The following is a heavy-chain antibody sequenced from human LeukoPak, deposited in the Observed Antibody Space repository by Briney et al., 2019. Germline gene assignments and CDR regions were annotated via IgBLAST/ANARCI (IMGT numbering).Heavy chain of an antibody. D-gene: IGHD3-22*01. CDR2: IRSKTYRGTA. CDR1: GFSFGDYA. V-gene: IGHV3-49*04. J-gene: IGHJ4*02. CDR3: TSVYDTSAYYHSGVDY. Sequence: HPGRSLRLSCTTSGFSFGDYAMSWVRQAPGKGLEWVGFIRSKTYRGTAEYAASVKGRFTISRDDSKSIAYLQASSLKTDDTAVYYCTSVYDTSAYYHSGVDYWGQGTLVTVSS.